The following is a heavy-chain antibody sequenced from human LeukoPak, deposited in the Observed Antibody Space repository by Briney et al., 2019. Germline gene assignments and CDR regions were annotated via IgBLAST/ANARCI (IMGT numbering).Heavy chain of an antibody. J-gene: IGHJ6*02. Sequence: SWVRQAPGKGLEWVGRIKSKTDGGTTDYAAPVKGRFTISRDDSKNTLYLQMNSLKTEDTAVYYCTTDRYCSGGSCYSPYYYYGMDVWGQGTTVTVSS. D-gene: IGHD2-15*01. CDR3: TTDRYCSGGSCYSPYYYYGMDV. CDR2: IKSKTDGGTT. V-gene: IGHV3-15*01.